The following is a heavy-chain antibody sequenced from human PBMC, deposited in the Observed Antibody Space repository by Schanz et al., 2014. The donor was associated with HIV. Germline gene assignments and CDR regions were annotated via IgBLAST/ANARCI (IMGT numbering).Heavy chain of an antibody. J-gene: IGHJ4*02. CDR3: AKPEYDSRGNSQSHFDY. Sequence: VHLVESGGGLVQPGGSLRLSCAASGFTFSDHYMDWVRQAPGKGLEWVAVISYDGTNKVYADSVKGRFTISRDNSKNTLSLQMTALRTEDTAIYYCAKPEYDSRGNSQSHFDYWGQGTLVTVSS. CDR1: GFTFSDHY. V-gene: IGHV3-30*18. CDR2: ISYDGTNK. D-gene: IGHD3-22*01.